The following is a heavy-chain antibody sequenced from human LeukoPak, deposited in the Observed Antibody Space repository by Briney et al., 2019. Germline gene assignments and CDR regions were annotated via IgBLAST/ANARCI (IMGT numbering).Heavy chain of an antibody. J-gene: IGHJ4*02. CDR1: GGSISSYY. CDR2: IYYSGST. Sequence: SETLSLTCTVSGGSISSYYWSWIRQPPGKGLEWIGYIYYSGSTNYNPSLKSRATISVDTSKNQFSLKLSSVTAADTAVYYCAYYDSSGFLDYWGQGTLVTVSS. V-gene: IGHV4-59*01. D-gene: IGHD3-22*01. CDR3: AYYDSSGFLDY.